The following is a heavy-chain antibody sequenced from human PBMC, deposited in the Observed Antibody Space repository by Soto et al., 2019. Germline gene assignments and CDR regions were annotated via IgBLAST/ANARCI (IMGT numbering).Heavy chain of an antibody. CDR3: ARDRYYDSSGYPLSAFDI. Sequence: GGSLRLSCAASGFTFSSYDMHWVRQATGKGLEWVSAIGTAGDTYYPGSVKGRFTISRENAKNSLYLQMNSLRSEDTAVYYCARDRYYDSSGYPLSAFDIWGQGTMVTVSS. J-gene: IGHJ3*02. CDR1: GFTFSSYD. V-gene: IGHV3-13*01. CDR2: IGTAGDT. D-gene: IGHD3-22*01.